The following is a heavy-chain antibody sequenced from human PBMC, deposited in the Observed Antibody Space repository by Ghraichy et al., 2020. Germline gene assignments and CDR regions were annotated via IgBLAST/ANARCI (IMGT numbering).Heavy chain of an antibody. Sequence: ETLSLTYAASGFSFSSSWMSWVRQAPGKGLEWVANIKQDGSAKYYVDSVKGRFTISRDNAKKSLYLEMNSLRAEDTAVYYCARAATIAGGTIGNDRWGQGTLVTVSS. J-gene: IGHJ5*02. CDR3: ARAATIAGGTIGNDR. CDR1: GFSFSSSW. CDR2: IKQDGSAK. D-gene: IGHD2-15*01. V-gene: IGHV3-7*01.